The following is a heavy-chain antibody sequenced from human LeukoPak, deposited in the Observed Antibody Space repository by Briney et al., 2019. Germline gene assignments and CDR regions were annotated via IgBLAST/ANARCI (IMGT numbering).Heavy chain of an antibody. J-gene: IGHJ4*02. V-gene: IGHV3-23*01. CDR2: ISGSGGST. CDR1: GFTFSSYA. Sequence: GGSLRLSWAASGFTFSSYAMSWVRQAPGKGLEWVSAISGSGGSTYYADSVKGRFTISRDNSKNTLYLQMNSLRAEDTAVYYCAKPPSGSYLGYFDYWGQGTLVTVSS. D-gene: IGHD1-26*01. CDR3: AKPPSGSYLGYFDY.